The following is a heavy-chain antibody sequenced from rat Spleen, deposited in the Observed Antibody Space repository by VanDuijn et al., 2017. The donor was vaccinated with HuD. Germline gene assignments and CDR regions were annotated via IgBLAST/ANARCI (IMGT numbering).Heavy chain of an antibody. V-gene: IGHV5-17*01. D-gene: IGHD1-2*01. Sequence: EVQLVESGGGLVQPGRSLKLSCAASGFTFSDYAMAWVSQATKKGLEWVATIIYGGSSTYYRDSVKGRFTISRDNAKSTLYLQMDSLRSEDTATYYCARGGSTYGNWFAYWGQGTLVIVSS. J-gene: IGHJ3*01. CDR2: IIYGGSST. CDR1: GFTFSDYA. CDR3: ARGGSTYGNWFAY.